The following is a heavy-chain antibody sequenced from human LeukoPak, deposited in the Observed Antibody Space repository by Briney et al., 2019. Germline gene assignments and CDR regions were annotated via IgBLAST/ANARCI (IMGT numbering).Heavy chain of an antibody. CDR3: ARGPLSYYYDSSGYCNY. D-gene: IGHD3-22*01. V-gene: IGHV3-11*01. CDR1: GFTFSDYY. CDR2: ISSSGSTI. Sequence: GGSLRLSCAASGFTFSDYYMSWIRQAPGKGLEWVSYISSSGSTIYYADSVKGRFTISRDNAKNSLYLQTNSLRAEDTAVYYCARGPLSYYYDSSGYCNYWGQGTLVTVSS. J-gene: IGHJ4*02.